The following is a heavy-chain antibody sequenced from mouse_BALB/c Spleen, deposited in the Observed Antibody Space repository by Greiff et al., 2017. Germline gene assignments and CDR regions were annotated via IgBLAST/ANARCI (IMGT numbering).Heavy chain of an antibody. CDR1: GYSITSGYY. CDR2: ISYDGSN. CDR3: ARDRREGFAY. J-gene: IGHJ3*01. V-gene: IGHV3-6*02. Sequence: DVKLQESGPGLVKPSQSLSLTCSVTGYSITSGYYWNWIRQFPGNKLEWMGYISYDGSNNYNPSLKNRISITRDTSKNQFFLKLNSVTTEDTATYYCARDRREGFAYWGQGTLVTVSA.